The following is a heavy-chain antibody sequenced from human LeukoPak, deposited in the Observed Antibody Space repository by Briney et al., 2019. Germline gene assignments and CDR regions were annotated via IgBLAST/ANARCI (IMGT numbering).Heavy chain of an antibody. J-gene: IGHJ4*02. CDR3: AKPQSWMQLWLFDY. CDR2: IKQDGSEK. V-gene: IGHV3-7*03. D-gene: IGHD5-18*01. Sequence: GGSLRLSCAASGFTFSSYWMSWVRQAPGKGLEWVANIKQDGSEKYYVDSVKGRFTISRDNAKNSLYLQMNSLRAEDTAVYYCAKPQSWMQLWLFDYWGQGTLVTVSS. CDR1: GFTFSSYW.